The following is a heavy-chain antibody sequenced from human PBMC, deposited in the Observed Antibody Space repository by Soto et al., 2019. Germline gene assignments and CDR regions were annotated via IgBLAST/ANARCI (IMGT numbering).Heavy chain of an antibody. CDR2: IYPGDSDT. J-gene: IGHJ4*02. CDR3: ARHLGPYSSGRQDIDY. V-gene: IGHV5-51*01. CDR1: GYSFTSYW. D-gene: IGHD6-19*01. Sequence: PGESLKISCKGSGYSFTSYWIGWVRQMPGKGLEWMGIIYPGDSDTRYSPSFQGQVTISADKSISTAYLQWSSLKASDTAMYYCARHLGPYSSGRQDIDYWGQGTLVTVSS.